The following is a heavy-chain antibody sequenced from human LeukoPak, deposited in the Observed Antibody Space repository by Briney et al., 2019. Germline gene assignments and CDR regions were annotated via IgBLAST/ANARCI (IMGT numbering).Heavy chain of an antibody. D-gene: IGHD3-10*01. CDR1: GYTFTSYG. CDR3: AREDYGSGSSHYGMDV. CDR2: MNPNSGNT. Sequence: VASVKVSCKASGYTFTSYGINWVRQATGQGLEWMGWMNPNSGNTGYAQKFQGRVTMTRNTSISTAYMELSSLRSEDTAVYYCAREDYGSGSSHYGMDVWGQGTTVTVSS. J-gene: IGHJ6*02. V-gene: IGHV1-8*01.